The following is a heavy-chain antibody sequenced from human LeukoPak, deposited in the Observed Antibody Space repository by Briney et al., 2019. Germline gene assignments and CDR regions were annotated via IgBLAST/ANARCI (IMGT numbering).Heavy chain of an antibody. CDR3: GGSYSRTPGDY. J-gene: IGHJ4*02. CDR1: GGSISSYY. CDR2: IYYSGST. Sequence: SETLSLTCTVSGGSISSYYWSWIRQPPGKGLEWIGYIYYSGSTNYNPSLKSRVTISVDTPKNQFSLKLSSVTAADTAVYYCGGSYSRTPGDYWGQGTLVTVSS. D-gene: IGHD3-10*01. V-gene: IGHV4-59*01.